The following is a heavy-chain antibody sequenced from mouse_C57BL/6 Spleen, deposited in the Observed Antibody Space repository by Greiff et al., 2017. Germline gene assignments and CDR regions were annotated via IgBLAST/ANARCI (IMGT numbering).Heavy chain of an antibody. CDR3: ARDPYDGYYGY. V-gene: IGHV3-6*01. D-gene: IGHD2-3*01. CDR1: GYSITSGYY. J-gene: IGHJ2*01. Sequence: VQLKESGPGLVKPSQSLSLTCSVTGYSITSGYYWNWIRQFPGNKLEWMGYISYDGSNNYNPSLKNRISITRDTSKNQFFLKLNSVTTEDTATYYCARDPYDGYYGYWGQGTTLTVSS. CDR2: ISYDGSN.